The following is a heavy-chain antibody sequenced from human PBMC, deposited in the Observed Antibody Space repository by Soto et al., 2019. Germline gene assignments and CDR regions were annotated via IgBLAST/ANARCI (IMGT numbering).Heavy chain of an antibody. CDR1: GGSFSGYY. V-gene: IGHV4-34*04. J-gene: IGHJ4*01. CDR3: ARTMRRGYSSGYYSDY. CDR2: IRESGST. D-gene: IGHD5-18*01. Sequence: PSETLSLTCAVYGGSFSGYYWSWIRQPPGKGLEWIGEIRESGSTNHNPSLKSRATISVDTSKNQFSLKLSSVTAADTAVYYCARTMRRGYSSGYYSDYWGQGTLVTVSS.